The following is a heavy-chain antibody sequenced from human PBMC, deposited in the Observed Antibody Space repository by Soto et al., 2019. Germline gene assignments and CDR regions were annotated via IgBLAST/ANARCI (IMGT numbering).Heavy chain of an antibody. CDR1: GYTFTSYY. Sequence: ASVKVSCKASGYTFTSYYMHWVRQAPGQGLEWMGIINPSGGSTSYAQKFQGRVTMTRDTSTSTVYMELSSLRSEDTAVYYCARDGIIAARLRWFDPWGQGTLVTVYS. J-gene: IGHJ5*02. D-gene: IGHD6-6*01. CDR3: ARDGIIAARLRWFDP. V-gene: IGHV1-46*01. CDR2: INPSGGST.